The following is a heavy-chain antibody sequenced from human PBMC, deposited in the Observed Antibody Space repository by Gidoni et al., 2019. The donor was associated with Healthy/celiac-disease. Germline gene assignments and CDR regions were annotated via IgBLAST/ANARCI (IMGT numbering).Heavy chain of an antibody. CDR2: INHSGST. J-gene: IGHJ5*02. CDR3: ARGGLLLLSIAAAGTTNWFDP. D-gene: IGHD6-13*01. CDR1: GGSFSGYY. Sequence: QVQLQQWGAGLLKPSETLSLTCAVYGGSFSGYYCSWIRQPPGKGLEWIGEINHSGSTNYNPSLKSRVTISVDTSKNQFSLKLSSVTAADTAVYYCARGGLLLLSIAAAGTTNWFDPWGQGTLVTVSS. V-gene: IGHV4-34*01.